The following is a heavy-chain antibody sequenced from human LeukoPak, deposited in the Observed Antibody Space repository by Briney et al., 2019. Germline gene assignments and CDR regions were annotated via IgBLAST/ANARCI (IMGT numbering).Heavy chain of an antibody. CDR2: ISGSGGST. V-gene: IGHV3-23*01. CDR3: AKVRDLDTVLGRFDN. Sequence: GGSLRLSCAASGFNFNNFAMSWVRQAPGKGLEWVSAISGSGGSTYYTDSVKGRLTISRDNSKNTLYLQMNSLRAEDTAVYYCAKVRDLDTVLGRFDNWGQGTLVTVSS. J-gene: IGHJ5*02. CDR1: GFNFNNFA. D-gene: IGHD5-18*01.